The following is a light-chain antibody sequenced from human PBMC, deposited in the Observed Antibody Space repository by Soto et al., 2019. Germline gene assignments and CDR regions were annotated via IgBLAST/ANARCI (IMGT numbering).Light chain of an antibody. CDR2: SNN. CDR3: AAWDDSLNGPL. J-gene: IGLJ3*02. CDR1: SSNIGSNT. V-gene: IGLV1-44*01. Sequence: QSVLTQPPSASGTPGQRVTISCSGRSSNIGSNTVNWYQQLPGTAPTLLIYSNNQRPSGVPDRFSGSKSGTSASLAVNGLQSGDEADYYCAAWDDSLNGPLFGGGTKVTVL.